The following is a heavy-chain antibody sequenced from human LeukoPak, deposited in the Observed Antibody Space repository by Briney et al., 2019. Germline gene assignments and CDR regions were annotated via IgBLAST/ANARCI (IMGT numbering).Heavy chain of an antibody. V-gene: IGHV6-1*01. CDR3: ASGGLGDGYSADEAFDF. CDR1: GDSFSSNSAA. D-gene: IGHD5-24*01. J-gene: IGHJ3*01. CDR2: TYYRSKWYN. Sequence: SQTLSLTCAISGDSFSSNSAAWNWIRQSPSRGLEWLGRTYYRSKWYNDYAVSVKSRITINPDTSKNQFSLQLNSVTPEDTAVYYCASGGLGDGYSADEAFDFWGQGTMVTVSS.